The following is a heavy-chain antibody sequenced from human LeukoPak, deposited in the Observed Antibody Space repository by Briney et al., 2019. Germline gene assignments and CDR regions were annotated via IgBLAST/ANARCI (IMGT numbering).Heavy chain of an antibody. Sequence: ASVKVSCKASGYTFTSYDTNWVRQATGQGLEWMGWMNPTSGNTGYAQKFQGRVTMTRNTSITTAYMELSSLRSEDTAVYYCARALKGTSAQSNWGQGTLVTVSS. D-gene: IGHD2-2*01. CDR3: ARALKGTSAQSN. CDR1: GYTFTSYD. V-gene: IGHV1-8*01. J-gene: IGHJ4*02. CDR2: MNPTSGNT.